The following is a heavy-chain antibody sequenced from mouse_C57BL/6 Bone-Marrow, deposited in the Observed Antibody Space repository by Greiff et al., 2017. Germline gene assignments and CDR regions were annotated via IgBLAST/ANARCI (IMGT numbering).Heavy chain of an antibody. CDR1: GYTFTDHT. J-gene: IGHJ3*01. D-gene: IGHD1-1*01. V-gene: IGHV1-78*01. Sequence: VKLVESDAELVKPGASVKISCKVSGYTFTDHTIHWMKQRPEQGLEWIGYIYPRDGSTKYNEKFKGKATLTADKSSSTAYMQLNSLTSEDSAVYFWAINYSGSRAWFAYWGQGTLVTVSA. CDR2: IYPRDGST. CDR3: AINYSGSRAWFAY.